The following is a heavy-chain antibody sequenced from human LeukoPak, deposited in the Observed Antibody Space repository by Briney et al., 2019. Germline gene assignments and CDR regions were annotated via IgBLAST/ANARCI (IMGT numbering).Heavy chain of an antibody. CDR3: AREKLYRGGDCLDY. CDR1: GFTFSSYE. D-gene: IGHD2-21*02. Sequence: PGGPLRLSCAASGFTFSSYEMNWVRQAPGKGLEWVSYIDSSGNTIYYADSVKGRFTISRDNAESSLYLQMNSLRAEDSAVYYCAREKLYRGGDCLDYWGQGTLVTVSS. J-gene: IGHJ4*02. CDR2: IDSSGNTI. V-gene: IGHV3-48*03.